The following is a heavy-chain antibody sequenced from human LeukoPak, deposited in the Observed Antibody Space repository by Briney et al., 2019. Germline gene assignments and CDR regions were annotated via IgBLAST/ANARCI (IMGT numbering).Heavy chain of an antibody. CDR1: GFTFSSYS. J-gene: IGHJ4*02. CDR2: ISSSSSTI. Sequence: GGSLRLSCAASGFTFSSYSMNWVRQAPGKGLEWVSYISSSSSTIYYADSVKGRFTISRDNAKNSLYLQMNSLRAEDTAVYYCARVLPEYQLLPFDYWGQGTLVTGSS. D-gene: IGHD2-2*01. CDR3: ARVLPEYQLLPFDY. V-gene: IGHV3-48*01.